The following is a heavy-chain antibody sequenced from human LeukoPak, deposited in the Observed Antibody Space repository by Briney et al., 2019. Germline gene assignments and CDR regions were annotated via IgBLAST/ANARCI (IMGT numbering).Heavy chain of an antibody. D-gene: IGHD3-3*01. V-gene: IGHV1-8*01. Sequence: ASVKVSCKASGYTFTSYDINWVRQATGQGLEWMGWMNPNSGNTGYAQKFQGRVTMTRNTSISTAYMELSSLRSDDTAVYYCARESPYDFWSGYRNDAFDYWGQGTLVTVSS. CDR1: GYTFTSYD. CDR2: MNPNSGNT. J-gene: IGHJ4*02. CDR3: ARESPYDFWSGYRNDAFDY.